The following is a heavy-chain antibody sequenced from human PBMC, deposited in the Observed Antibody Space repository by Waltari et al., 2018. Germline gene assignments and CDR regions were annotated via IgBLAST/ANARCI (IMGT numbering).Heavy chain of an antibody. CDR3: ARLPISLGVGSVFDI. CDR2: IYYSGST. Sequence: QMQLQESGPGLVKPSEPLSLTCTVPGGSISRSTYYRGWIRQPPGKGLEWIGNIYYSGSTYYKPSLKSRLTISVDTSKNQFSLNLRSVTAADTAVYYCARLPISLGVGSVFDIWSQGTMVTVSS. D-gene: IGHD2-15*01. CDR1: GGSISRSTYY. V-gene: IGHV4-39*01. J-gene: IGHJ3*02.